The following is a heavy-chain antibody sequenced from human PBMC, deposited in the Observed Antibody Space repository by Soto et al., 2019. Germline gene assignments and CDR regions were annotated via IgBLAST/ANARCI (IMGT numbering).Heavy chain of an antibody. Sequence: VQLVESGGGWVQPGWSLRLSCTASGFTCSSHWVTWVRQAPGTGLEWVASIKRDGSEKYYVDSVRGRFTISRDNAKNSLYLKMNSLGVDDTAVYFCASDQWLLLGPGQWGKGTLVTVSS. D-gene: IGHD6-19*01. V-gene: IGHV3-7*01. J-gene: IGHJ4*02. CDR2: IKRDGSEK. CDR3: ASDQWLLLGPGQ. CDR1: GFTCSSHW.